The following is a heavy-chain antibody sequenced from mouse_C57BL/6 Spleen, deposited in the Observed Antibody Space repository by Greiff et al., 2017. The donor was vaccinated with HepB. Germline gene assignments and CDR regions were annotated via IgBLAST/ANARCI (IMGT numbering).Heavy chain of an antibody. V-gene: IGHV1-54*01. CDR3: SRGGTYGSSLGYFDV. CDR2: INPGSGGT. Sequence: VQLQQSGAELVRPGTSVKVSCKASGYAFTNYLIEWVKQRPGQGLEWIGVINPGSGGTNYNEKFKGKATLTADKSSSTAYMQLSSLTSEDSAVYFCSRGGTYGSSLGYFDVWGTGTTVTVSS. CDR1: GYAFTNYL. J-gene: IGHJ1*03. D-gene: IGHD1-1*01.